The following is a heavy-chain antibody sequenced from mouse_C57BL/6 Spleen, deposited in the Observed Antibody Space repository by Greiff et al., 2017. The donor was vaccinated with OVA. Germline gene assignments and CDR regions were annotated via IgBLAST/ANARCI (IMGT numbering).Heavy chain of an antibody. CDR2: IYPRSGNT. D-gene: IGHD1-1*01. Sequence: VHLVESGAELARPGASVKLSCKASGYTFTSYGISWVKQRTGQGLEWIGEIYPRSGNTYYNEKFKGKATLTADKSSSTAYMELRSLTSEDSAVYFCARWGGSSYVDYAMDYWGQGTSVTVSS. CDR3: ARWGGSSYVDYAMDY. J-gene: IGHJ4*01. V-gene: IGHV1-81*01. CDR1: GYTFTSYG.